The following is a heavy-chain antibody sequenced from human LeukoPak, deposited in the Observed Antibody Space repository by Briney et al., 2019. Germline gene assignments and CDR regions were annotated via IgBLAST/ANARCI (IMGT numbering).Heavy chain of an antibody. CDR2: ISGTGDSP. V-gene: IGHV3-23*01. CDR1: GFTFRSYA. Sequence: PGGSLRLSCAASGFTFRSYAMNWDRQAPGKGLEWVSAISGTGDSPHYADSVKGRFTISRDNSKNTLYLQMNSLRAEDTAFYYCAKDIGWFDPWGQGTLVTVSS. CDR3: AKDIGWFDP. J-gene: IGHJ5*02.